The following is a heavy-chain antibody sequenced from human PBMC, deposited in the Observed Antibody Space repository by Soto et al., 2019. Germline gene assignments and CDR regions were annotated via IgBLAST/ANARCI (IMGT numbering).Heavy chain of an antibody. Sequence: GESLKISCKGSGYSFTSYWIGWVRQMPGKGLEWMGIIYPGDSDTRYSPSFQGQVTISADKSISTAYLQWSSLKASDTAMYYCAAVYDSSGYYSFWFDPWGQETLVTVSS. V-gene: IGHV5-51*01. D-gene: IGHD3-22*01. CDR2: IYPGDSDT. CDR3: AAVYDSSGYYSFWFDP. CDR1: GYSFTSYW. J-gene: IGHJ5*02.